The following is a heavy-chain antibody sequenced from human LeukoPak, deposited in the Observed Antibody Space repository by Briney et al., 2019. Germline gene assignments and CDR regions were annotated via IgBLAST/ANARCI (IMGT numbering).Heavy chain of an antibody. CDR2: LSGSGGST. Sequence: SLRLSCAASGFTFSSYSMSWVRQAPGKGLEWVSTLSGSGGSTYYADSVKGRFTISGDESKNTLSLQMNSLRPEDTAVYYCAKNAAGIVLMIYAPLDSWGQGTLVTVSS. CDR3: AKNAAGIVLMIYAPLDS. CDR1: GFTFSSYS. J-gene: IGHJ4*02. V-gene: IGHV3-23*01. D-gene: IGHD2-8*01.